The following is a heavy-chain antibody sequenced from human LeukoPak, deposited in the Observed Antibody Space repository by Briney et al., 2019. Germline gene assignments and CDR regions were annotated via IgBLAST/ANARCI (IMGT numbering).Heavy chain of an antibody. J-gene: IGHJ4*02. CDR2: ISNSADST. D-gene: IGHD3-22*01. CDR3: AREKYYYDTTYYYVKYFDY. Sequence: GGSLRLSCEASGFSFRHYAMSWVRQAPGKGLEWVSAISNSADSTFYADSVKGRFTISKDNAKNSLYLQMNSLRAEDTAVYYCAREKYYYDTTYYYVKYFDYWGQGTLVTVSS. V-gene: IGHV3-23*01. CDR1: GFSFRHYA.